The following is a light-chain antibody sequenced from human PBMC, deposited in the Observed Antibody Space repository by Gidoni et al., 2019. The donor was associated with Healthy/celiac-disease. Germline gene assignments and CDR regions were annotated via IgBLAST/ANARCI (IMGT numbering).Light chain of an antibody. V-gene: IGKV3-20*01. J-gene: IGKJ2*01. CDR2: GAS. CDR1: QSVSSSY. Sequence: EIVLTQSPGTLSLSPGERATLSCRASQSVSSSYLAGYQQKPGQAPRLLIYGASSRATGIPDRFSGSGSATDFTLTIIRLEPEDFAVYYCQQYGSSPYTFGQGTKLEIK. CDR3: QQYGSSPYT.